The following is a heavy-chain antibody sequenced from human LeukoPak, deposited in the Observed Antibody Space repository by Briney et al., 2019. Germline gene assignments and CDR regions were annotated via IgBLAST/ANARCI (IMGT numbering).Heavy chain of an antibody. CDR2: INHSGST. J-gene: IGHJ4*02. D-gene: IGHD2-2*01. CDR1: GGSFSGYY. CDR3: ARGRSVVVPAAIHLYYFDY. Sequence: SETLSLTCAVYGGSFSGYYLSWIRQPPGKGLEWIGEINHSGSTNYNPSLKSRVTILVDTSKNQFSLKLSSVTAADTAVYYCARGRSVVVPAAIHLYYFDYWGPGTLVTVSS. V-gene: IGHV4-34*01.